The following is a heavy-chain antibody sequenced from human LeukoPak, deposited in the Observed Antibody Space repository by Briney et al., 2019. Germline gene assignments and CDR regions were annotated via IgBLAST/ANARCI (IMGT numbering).Heavy chain of an antibody. V-gene: IGHV3-30-3*01. J-gene: IGHJ4*02. D-gene: IGHD1-26*01. CDR1: GFTFSSYA. Sequence: GRCLRLSCAASGFTFSSYAMHWVRQAPGKGLEWVGIISYDGSNKYYADSVKGRFTISRDNSKNTLYLQMNSLRAEDTAVYYCARTSGSYMYYFDYWGQGTLVTVSS. CDR2: ISYDGSNK. CDR3: ARTSGSYMYYFDY.